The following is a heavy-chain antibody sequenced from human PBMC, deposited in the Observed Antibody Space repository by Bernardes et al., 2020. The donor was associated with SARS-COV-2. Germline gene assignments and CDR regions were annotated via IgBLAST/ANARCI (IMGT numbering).Heavy chain of an antibody. CDR1: GFTFDDYA. V-gene: IGHV3-9*01. Sequence: GGSLRLSCAASGFTFDDYAMHWVRQAPGKGLEWVSGISWNSGSIGYADSVKGRFTISRDNAKNSLYLQMNSLRAEDTAVYYCARDWPSIAAAYYYYYGMDVWGQGTTVTVSS. CDR3: ARDWPSIAAAYYYYYGMDV. D-gene: IGHD6-6*01. CDR2: ISWNSGSI. J-gene: IGHJ6*02.